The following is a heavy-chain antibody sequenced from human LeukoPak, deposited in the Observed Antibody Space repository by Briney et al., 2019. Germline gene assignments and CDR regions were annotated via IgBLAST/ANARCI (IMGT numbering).Heavy chain of an antibody. CDR3: ARVYQSTSGRAIDY. V-gene: IGHV3-7*01. CDR1: GFTLSSYW. CDR2: IKQDGSAK. D-gene: IGHD2-2*01. J-gene: IGHJ4*02. Sequence: GGSLRLSCAASGFTLSSYWMSWVRQAPGKGLEWVANIKQDGSAKDYVDSVKGRFTISRENAKNSLYLQMNSLRVDDTAVYYCARVYQSTSGRAIDYWGQGTLVTVSS.